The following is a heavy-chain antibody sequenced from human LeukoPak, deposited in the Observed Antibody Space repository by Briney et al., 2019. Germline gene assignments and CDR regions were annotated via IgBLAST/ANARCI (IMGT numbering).Heavy chain of an antibody. J-gene: IGHJ4*02. V-gene: IGHV3-13*04. Sequence: GESLRLSCAASGFTSSAYDMHWVRQITGGGLEWVSTSGTVGDTFYSDSVKGRFTISRENAKSSVHLQMNSLRVEDSAIYFCVRAAMPYIINGRRLDYWGQGTLVTVSS. CDR1: GFTSSAYD. CDR3: VRAAMPYIINGRRLDY. D-gene: IGHD2-2*01. CDR2: SGTVGDT.